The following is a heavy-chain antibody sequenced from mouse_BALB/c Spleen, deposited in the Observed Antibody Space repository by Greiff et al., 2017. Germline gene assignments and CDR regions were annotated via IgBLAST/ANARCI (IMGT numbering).Heavy chain of an antibody. Sequence: EVQLQQSGPELVKPGASVKIPCKASGYTFTDYNMDWVKQSHGKSLEWIGDINPNNGGTIYNQKFKGKATLTVDKSSSTAYMELRSLTSEDTAVYYCARFITTADYFDYWGQGTTLTVSS. V-gene: IGHV1-18*01. CDR1: GYTFTDYN. CDR3: ARFITTADYFDY. J-gene: IGHJ2*01. CDR2: INPNNGGT. D-gene: IGHD1-2*01.